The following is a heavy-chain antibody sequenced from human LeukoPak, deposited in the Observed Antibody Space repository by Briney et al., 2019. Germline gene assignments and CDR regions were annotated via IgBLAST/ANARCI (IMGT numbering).Heavy chain of an antibody. CDR3: ASYSWVVARFY. J-gene: IGHJ4*02. V-gene: IGHV3-66*01. CDR2: IYSGGST. D-gene: IGHD2-15*01. Sequence: GGSLRLSCAASGFTVSSNYMSWVRQAPGKGLEWVSVIYSGGSTYYADSVKGRFTISRDNSKNTLYLQMNSLRAEDTAVYYCASYSWVVARFYWGQGTLVTVSS. CDR1: GFTVSSNY.